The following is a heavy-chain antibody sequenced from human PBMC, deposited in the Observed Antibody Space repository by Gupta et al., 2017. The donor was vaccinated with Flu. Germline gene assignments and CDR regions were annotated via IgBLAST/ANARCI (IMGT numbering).Heavy chain of an antibody. V-gene: IGHV3-23*01. J-gene: IGHJ6*02. CDR2: ISGGDTYT. Sequence: DVQLLGSGGGLVQPGGSLRLSCAASGFTSSNYAMNWVRQAPGTGLEWVASISGGDTYTYYADSVKGRFTISRDSSENTLYLQMNSLRAEDTAIYYCAKYASSSYNYNPMDVWGHRTTVSVSS. CDR1: GFTSSNYA. D-gene: IGHD6-6*01. CDR3: AKYASSSYNYNPMDV.